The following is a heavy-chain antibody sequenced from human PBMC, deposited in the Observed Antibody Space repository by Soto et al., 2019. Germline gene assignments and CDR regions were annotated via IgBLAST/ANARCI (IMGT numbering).Heavy chain of an antibody. Sequence: QVQLVESGGGVVQPGRSLTLSCAASGFTFSRFSMHWVRQAPGKGLAWVAVISYDGSNTHYGESVKGRFNISRDDSKNTVYLQMNTLRGEDSAVYYCARDHGMFLSYYYYGMDVWGQGTTVSVSS. CDR1: GFTFSRFS. D-gene: IGHD3-10*02. J-gene: IGHJ6*02. CDR3: ARDHGMFLSYYYYGMDV. V-gene: IGHV3-30-3*01. CDR2: ISYDGSNT.